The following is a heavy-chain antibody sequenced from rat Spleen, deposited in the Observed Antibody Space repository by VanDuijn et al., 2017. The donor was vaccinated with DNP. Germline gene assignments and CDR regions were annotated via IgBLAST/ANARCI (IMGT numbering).Heavy chain of an antibody. J-gene: IGHJ2*01. CDR2: ISTGGGNT. CDR3: AREYPWAHYFDY. D-gene: IGHD1-4*01. V-gene: IGHV5S13*01. CDR1: GFTFSNYG. Sequence: EVQLVESGGGLVQPGRSLKLSCAASGFTFSNYGMAWVRPAPTKGLEWVASISTGGGNTYYRDSVKGRFTISRDNAKNTLYLQMDSLRSEDTATYYCAREYPWAHYFDYWGQGVMVTVSS.